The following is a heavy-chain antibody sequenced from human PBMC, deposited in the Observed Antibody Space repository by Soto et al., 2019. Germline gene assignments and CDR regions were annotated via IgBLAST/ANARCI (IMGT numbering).Heavy chain of an antibody. CDR1: GISLSNYA. D-gene: IGHD3-22*01. CDR3: AKDPGQVVDTILPSS. Sequence: PGGPLRLSCKLSGISLSNYAMSWVRQAPGGGLEWVSGISASGGITDYADSVQGRFTISRDISKNTVFLQMNNVRAEDTAMYFCAKDPGQVVDTILPSSWRQGTVVTAPQ. J-gene: IGHJ4*03. CDR2: ISASGGIT. V-gene: IGHV3-23*01.